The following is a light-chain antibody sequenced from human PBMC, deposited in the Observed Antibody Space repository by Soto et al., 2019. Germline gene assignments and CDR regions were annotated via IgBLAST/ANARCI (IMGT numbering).Light chain of an antibody. CDR3: QTGGTGIP. J-gene: IGLJ2*01. Sequence: QPVLTQSPSAAASLGASVKLTCTLSSGHSRYTIAWHQQRPEKGPRYLMKVESDGSHNKGDGIPDRFSGSSSGAERYLTISGLQSEDEADYYCQTGGTGIPFGGGTKLTVL. CDR2: VESDGSH. V-gene: IGLV4-69*01. CDR1: SGHSRYT.